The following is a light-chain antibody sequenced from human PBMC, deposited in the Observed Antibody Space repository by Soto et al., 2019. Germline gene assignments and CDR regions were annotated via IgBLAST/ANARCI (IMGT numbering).Light chain of an antibody. CDR3: KQHYRTPPT. CDR1: QSVLYSSNNKNY. CDR2: WAS. Sequence: DIVMTQSPDSLAVSLGERATINCKSSQSVLYSSNNKNYLAWYQQKPGQPPKLLIYWASSRASGVPDRFSGSGSGTDFTLTIGSLQAEDVAVYYCKQHYRTPPTFGQGTKVEIK. V-gene: IGKV4-1*01. J-gene: IGKJ1*01.